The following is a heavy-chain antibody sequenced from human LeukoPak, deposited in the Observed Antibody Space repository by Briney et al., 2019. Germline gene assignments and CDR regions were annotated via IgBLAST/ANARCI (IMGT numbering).Heavy chain of an antibody. CDR1: GGSISSSSYY. V-gene: IGHV4-39*07. J-gene: IGHJ2*01. CDR2: INHSGST. D-gene: IGHD4-23*01. Sequence: SETLSLTCTVSGGSISSSSYYWGWIRQPPGKGLEWIGEINHSGSTNYNPSLKSRVTISVDTSKNQFSLKLNSVTAADTAVYYCATTYYGGNSYWYFDLWGRGTLVTVSS. CDR3: ATTYYGGNSYWYFDL.